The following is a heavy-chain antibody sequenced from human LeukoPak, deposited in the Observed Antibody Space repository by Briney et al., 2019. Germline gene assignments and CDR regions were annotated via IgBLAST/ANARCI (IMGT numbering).Heavy chain of an antibody. CDR3: AKDRGVWAFDI. V-gene: IGHV3-30*18. Sequence: GGSLRLSCAASGFTFSSYWMNWVRQAPGKALEWVAVISYDGSNKDYADSVKGRLTISRDNSKNTLDLQMNSLRAEDTAVYYCAKDRGVWAFDIWGQGTMVTVSS. CDR2: ISYDGSNK. CDR1: GFTFSSYW. J-gene: IGHJ3*02. D-gene: IGHD3-10*01.